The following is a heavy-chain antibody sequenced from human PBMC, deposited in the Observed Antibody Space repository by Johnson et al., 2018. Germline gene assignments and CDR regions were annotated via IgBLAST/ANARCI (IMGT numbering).Heavy chain of an antibody. V-gene: IGHV3-49*03. CDR3: TRDDYGGKVDAFDI. CDR2: IRPKVYGGTT. CDR1: GFTFSDYA. D-gene: IGHD4-23*01. J-gene: IGHJ3*02. Sequence: VQLVESGGGVVQPGRSLRLSCTASGFTFSDYALSWYRQAPGKGLEWVGFIRPKVYGGTTEYATSVEARFIISRDDSKNIAYLQMNSLKTEDTALYYCTRDDYGGKVDAFDIWGQGTMVTVSS.